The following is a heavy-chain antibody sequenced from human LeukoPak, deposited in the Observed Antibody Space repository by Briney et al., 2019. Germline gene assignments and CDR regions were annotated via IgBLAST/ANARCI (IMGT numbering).Heavy chain of an antibody. CDR2: IFPDGQT. Sequence: PGGSLRLSCALSGLTVNDNYMSWVRQAPGKGLEWVSLIFPDGQTYYADFVQGRFSISRDMSRNILFLDMSSLRAEDTAVFFCARANPVYGDFDCWGQGTLVTVSS. CDR3: ARANPVYGDFDC. J-gene: IGHJ4*02. D-gene: IGHD4-17*01. V-gene: IGHV3-53*01. CDR1: GLTVNDNY.